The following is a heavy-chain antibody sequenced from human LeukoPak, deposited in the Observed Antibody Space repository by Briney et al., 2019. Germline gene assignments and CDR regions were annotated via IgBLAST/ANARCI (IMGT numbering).Heavy chain of an antibody. J-gene: IGHJ3*02. CDR3: ARSAYYDFWSGYYFPGAFDI. CDR2: ISYDGSNK. V-gene: IGHV3-30*03. CDR1: GFTFSSYG. Sequence: PGGSLRLSCAASGFTFSSYGMHWVRQAPGKGLEWVAVISYDGSNKYYADSVKGRFTISRDNSKNALYLQMNSLRSEDTAVYYCARSAYYDFWSGYYFPGAFDIWGQGTMVTVSS. D-gene: IGHD3-3*01.